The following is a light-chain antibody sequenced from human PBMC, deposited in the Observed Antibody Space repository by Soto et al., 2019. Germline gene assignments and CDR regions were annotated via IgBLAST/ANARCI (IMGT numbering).Light chain of an antibody. CDR3: SSHTSSSTLAV. CDR2: DVS. V-gene: IGLV2-14*03. CDR1: SSDVGGYKS. Sequence: QSALTQPASVSGSPGQSITITCTGTSSDVGGYKSVSWYQQHPGKAPKLMIYDVSNRPSGVSDRFSGSKSGNTASLTISGLQAEDEAEYYCSSHTSSSTLAVFGTGTKLTVL. J-gene: IGLJ1*01.